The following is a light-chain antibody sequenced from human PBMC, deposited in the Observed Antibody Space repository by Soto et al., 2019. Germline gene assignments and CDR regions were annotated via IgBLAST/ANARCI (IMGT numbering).Light chain of an antibody. J-gene: IGKJ4*01. CDR2: WAS. V-gene: IGKV4-1*01. CDR3: QQYYSTPLT. CDR1: QSVLYSSNNKNY. Sequence: DIVMTQSPDSLAVSLGERATINCKSSQSVLYSSNNKNYLAWYQQKPGQPPKLLIYWASTREYGVPDRFSGSGSETDFTLTTSSLQAEDVAVYYCQQYYSTPLTFGGGTKVEIK.